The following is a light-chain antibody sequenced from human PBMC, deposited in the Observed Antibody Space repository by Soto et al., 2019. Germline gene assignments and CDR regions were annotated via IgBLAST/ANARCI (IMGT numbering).Light chain of an antibody. CDR1: QGIRND. CDR3: QQGYNTPRT. J-gene: IGKJ1*01. V-gene: IGKV1-17*01. CDR2: SAS. Sequence: DIQMTQSPSSLSASVGDRVTISCRASQGIRNDLAWYQQKPGKAPEGLIYSASSLHSGVPSRFSGSGSGTDFSLTISSLQPEAFATYYCQQGYNTPRTFGQGTKLEMK.